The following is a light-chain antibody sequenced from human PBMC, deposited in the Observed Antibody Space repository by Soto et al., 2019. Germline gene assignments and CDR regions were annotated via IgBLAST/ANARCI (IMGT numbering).Light chain of an antibody. CDR1: QSVSTN. V-gene: IGKV3-15*01. CDR2: DAS. CDR3: QQYDNWPLA. J-gene: IGKJ4*01. Sequence: DIVMTQSPATLSVSPGERATLSCRASQSVSTNLAWYQQRPGQAPRLLIYDASTRATGVPARFSGSGSGTEVTLTISSLQSEDFAVYHCQQYDNWPLAFGGGTKVEIK.